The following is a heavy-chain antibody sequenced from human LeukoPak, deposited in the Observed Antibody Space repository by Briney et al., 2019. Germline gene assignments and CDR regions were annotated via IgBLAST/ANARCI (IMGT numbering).Heavy chain of an antibody. Sequence: ASVKVSCKASGYTFTSYGISWVRQAPGQGLEWMGWISAYNGNTNYAQKLQGRVTMTTDTSTSTAYMELRSLRSDDTAVYYCARAHLTIFGVVSPGYYYGMDVWGQGTTVTVSS. CDR3: ARAHLTIFGVVSPGYYYGMDV. D-gene: IGHD3-3*01. V-gene: IGHV1-18*01. J-gene: IGHJ6*02. CDR1: GYTFTSYG. CDR2: ISAYNGNT.